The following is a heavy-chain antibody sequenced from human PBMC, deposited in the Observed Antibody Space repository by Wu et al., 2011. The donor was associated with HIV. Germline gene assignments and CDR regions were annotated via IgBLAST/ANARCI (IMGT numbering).Heavy chain of an antibody. J-gene: IGHJ5*02. CDR2: ISADNGDT. Sequence: QVQLVQTGAEVKKPGASVKVSCKTSGYTFTSYGISWVRQAPGQGLEWMGWISADNGDTNYAQKLQGRLTMTRNTSITTAYMELSSLRCEDTAVYYCARGRKRRTPKWFDPWGQGTLVTVSS. V-gene: IGHV1-18*01. CDR1: GYTFTSYG. CDR3: ARGRKRRTPKWFDP.